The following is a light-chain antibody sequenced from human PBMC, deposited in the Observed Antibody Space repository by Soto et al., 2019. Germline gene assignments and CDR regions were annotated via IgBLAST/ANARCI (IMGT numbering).Light chain of an antibody. CDR3: QQYNNWPPYT. J-gene: IGKJ2*01. V-gene: IGKV3-15*01. CDR2: GAS. CDR1: QSVSSN. Sequence: EIVMTQSPATLSVSPVERATLSCMASQSVSSNLAWYQQKPGQAPRLLIYGASTRAAGIPARFSGSGSGTEFTLTISSLQSEDFAVYYCQQYNNWPPYTFGQGTKVDIK.